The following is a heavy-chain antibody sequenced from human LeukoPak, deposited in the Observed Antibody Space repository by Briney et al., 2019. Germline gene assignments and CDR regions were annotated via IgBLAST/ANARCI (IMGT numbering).Heavy chain of an antibody. J-gene: IGHJ3*02. Sequence: GGSLRLSCVASGFTFSDYGIYWVRQAPGKGLEHVSAISSTGTYTYYANSVRGRFTISRDNSKNTLYLQMGSLRAEDMAVYYCARGPTVTTFNAFDIWGQGTMVTVPS. V-gene: IGHV3-64*01. D-gene: IGHD4-17*01. CDR2: ISSTGTYT. CDR1: GFTFSDYG. CDR3: ARGPTVTTFNAFDI.